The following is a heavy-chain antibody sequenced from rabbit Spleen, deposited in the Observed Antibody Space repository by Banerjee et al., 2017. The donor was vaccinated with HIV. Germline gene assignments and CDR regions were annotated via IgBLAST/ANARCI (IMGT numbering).Heavy chain of an antibody. CDR2: IYPGFGIT. CDR1: GIDLSSNA. CDR3: TRNANGGWDL. Sequence: ELVESGGGLVQPGGSLTLSCKASGIDLSSNAMSWVRQAPGKGLEWIGDIYPGFGITNYANWVKGRFTISSDNAQNTVDLQMNSLTAADTATYFCTRNANGGWDLWGQGTLVTVS. V-gene: IGHV1S47*01. D-gene: IGHD4-1*01. J-gene: IGHJ3*01.